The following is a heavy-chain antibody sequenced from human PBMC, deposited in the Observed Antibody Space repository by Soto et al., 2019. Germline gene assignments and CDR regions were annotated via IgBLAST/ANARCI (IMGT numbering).Heavy chain of an antibody. V-gene: IGHV3-53*01. CDR1: GFTVSSNY. CDR2: IYSGGST. J-gene: IGHJ6*02. CDR3: ARDSITPYYYGMDV. Sequence: PGGSLRLSCAASGFTVSSNYMSWVRQAPGKGLEWVSVIYSGGSTYYADSVKGRFTISRDNSKNTLYLQMNSLRAEDTAVYYCARDSITPYYYGMDVWGQGTTVTVSS. D-gene: IGHD3-3*01.